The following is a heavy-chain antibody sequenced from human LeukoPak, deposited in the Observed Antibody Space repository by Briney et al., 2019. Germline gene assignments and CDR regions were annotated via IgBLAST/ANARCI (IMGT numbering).Heavy chain of an antibody. CDR1: GGSFSGYY. J-gene: IGHJ1*01. CDR2: INHSGST. CDR3: AREAQYCSGTSCYGGYFQH. V-gene: IGHV4-34*01. D-gene: IGHD2-2*01. Sequence: SETLSLTCAVYGGSFSGYYWSWIRQPPGKGLEWIGEINHSGSTIYNPSLKSQVTISVDTSKNHLSLKLNSVTAADKAVYYCAREAQYCSGTSCYGGYFQHWGQGTLVTVSS.